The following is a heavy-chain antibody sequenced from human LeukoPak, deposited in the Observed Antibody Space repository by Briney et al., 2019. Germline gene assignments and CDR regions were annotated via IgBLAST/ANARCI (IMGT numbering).Heavy chain of an antibody. D-gene: IGHD3-16*02. Sequence: SETLSLTCTVSGGSISSYYWSWVRQPPGKGLEWIGSIYYSGSTYYNPSLKSRVTISVDTSKNQFSLKLSSVTAADTAVYYCARVHPLMITFGGVITNWGQGTLVTVSS. CDR1: GGSISSYY. CDR3: ARVHPLMITFGGVITN. CDR2: IYYSGST. J-gene: IGHJ4*02. V-gene: IGHV4-39*07.